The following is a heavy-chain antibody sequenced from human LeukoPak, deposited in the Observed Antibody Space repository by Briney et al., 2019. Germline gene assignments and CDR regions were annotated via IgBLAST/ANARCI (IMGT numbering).Heavy chain of an antibody. D-gene: IGHD6-6*01. CDR2: ISYDESNK. V-gene: IGHV3-30*03. CDR1: GFTFSSYG. CDR3: ARSLEAAPYYFDY. Sequence: GGSLRLSCAASGFTFSSYGMHWVRQAPGKGLEWVAVISYDESNKYYADSVKGRFTISRDNSKNTLYLQMNSLRAEDTALYHCARSLEAAPYYFDYWGQGTLVTVSS. J-gene: IGHJ4*02.